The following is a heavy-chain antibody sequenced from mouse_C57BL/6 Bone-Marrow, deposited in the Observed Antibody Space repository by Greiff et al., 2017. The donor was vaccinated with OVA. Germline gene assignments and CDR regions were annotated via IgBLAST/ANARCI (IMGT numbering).Heavy chain of an antibody. Sequence: EVQLQQSGPVLVKPGASVKMSCKASGYTFTDYYMNWVKQSHGKSLEWIGVINPYNGGTSYNQKFKGKATLTVDKSSSTAYMELNSLTSEDSAVYYCARSNWDVGAMDYWGQGTSVTVSS. CDR1: GYTFTDYY. J-gene: IGHJ4*01. CDR2: INPYNGGT. V-gene: IGHV1-19*01. CDR3: ARSNWDVGAMDY. D-gene: IGHD4-1*01.